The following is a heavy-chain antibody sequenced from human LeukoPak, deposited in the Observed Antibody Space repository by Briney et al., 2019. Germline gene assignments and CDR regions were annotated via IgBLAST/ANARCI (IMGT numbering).Heavy chain of an antibody. V-gene: IGHV3-11*06. CDR1: GFTFSDYY. J-gene: IGHJ6*04. CDR2: ISSSSSYT. CDR3: TRVGVGLCGLDV. Sequence: GGALTHSRVASGFTFSDYYMSWIRQAPWKGLEWVSYISSSSSYTNYADSVKGRFTISRDNAKNSLYLQMNSLRAEDTAVYYYTRVGVGLCGLDVWGKGTTVTVSS. D-gene: IGHD3-3*01.